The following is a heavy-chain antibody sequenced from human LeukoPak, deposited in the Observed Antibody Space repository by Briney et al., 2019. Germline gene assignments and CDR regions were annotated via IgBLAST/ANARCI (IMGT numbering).Heavy chain of an antibody. CDR1: GFTFRSYW. CDR2: ISGSGGST. J-gene: IGHJ2*01. V-gene: IGHV3-23*01. Sequence: GGSLRLSCAASGFTFRSYWMHWVRQDPGKGLVWVSAISGSGGSTYYADSVKGRFTISKDNSKNMLYLQVNSLRAEDTAVYYCAKGTDYGDYVRYWYFDLWGRGTLVIVSS. CDR3: AKGTDYGDYVRYWYFDL. D-gene: IGHD4-17*01.